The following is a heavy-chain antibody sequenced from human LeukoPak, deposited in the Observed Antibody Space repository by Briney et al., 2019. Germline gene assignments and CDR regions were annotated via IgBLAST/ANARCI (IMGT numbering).Heavy chain of an antibody. J-gene: IGHJ4*02. D-gene: IGHD3-10*01. CDR1: GFTFSSYA. V-gene: IGHV3-23*01. Sequence: GGSLRLSCAASGFTFSSYAMSWARQAPGKGLEWVSAISGSDGSTYYADSVKGRFTISRDNSKNTLYLQMNSLRAEDTAVYYCAKGWFGELLLFDYWGQGTLVTVSS. CDR2: ISGSDGST. CDR3: AKGWFGELLLFDY.